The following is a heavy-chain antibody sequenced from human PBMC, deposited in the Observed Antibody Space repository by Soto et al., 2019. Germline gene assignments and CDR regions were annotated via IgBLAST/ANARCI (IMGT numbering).Heavy chain of an antibody. CDR1: GFSFTDYP. V-gene: IGHV3-23*01. CDR2: ISGSGATT. J-gene: IGHJ3*01. Sequence: EVQLLESGGGLVQPGGSLRLSCAAAGFSFTDYPMTWVRQAPGKGLEWVSSISGSGATTYYADSVKGRFNISRDNSNNTLYLQVNSLSAEDTAVYYCAKRQSGSYYAAFDLWGQGTTVTVSS. D-gene: IGHD1-26*01. CDR3: AKRQSGSYYAAFDL.